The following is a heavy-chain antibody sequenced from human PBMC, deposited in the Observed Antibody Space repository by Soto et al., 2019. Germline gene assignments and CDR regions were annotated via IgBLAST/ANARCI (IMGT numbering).Heavy chain of an antibody. J-gene: IGHJ4*02. V-gene: IGHV3-21*01. CDR2: ISSSGSYI. CDR1: GFTFSSYN. Sequence: EVQLVESGGGLVKPGGSLRLSCAASGFTFSSYNMNWVRQAPGKGLEWVSSISSSGSYIYYADSVKGRFTISRDNAKNSLYLQMNSLRAEDTAVYYCARWQQQPGFGYWGQGTLVTVSS. CDR3: ARWQQQPGFGY. D-gene: IGHD6-13*01.